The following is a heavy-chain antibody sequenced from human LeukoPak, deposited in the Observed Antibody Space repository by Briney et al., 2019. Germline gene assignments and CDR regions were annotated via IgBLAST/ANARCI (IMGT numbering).Heavy chain of an antibody. J-gene: IGHJ4*02. V-gene: IGHV3-23*01. D-gene: IGHD3-10*01. CDR3: AKGSEDYYGSGSYYNAYYFDY. Sequence: GGSLRLSCAVSGFAFGSEAMSWVRQSPARGLEWVASISPGGGTTYYADYVKGRFTISRDNSKNSLFVQMNSLRAEDTAVYYCAKGSEDYYGSGSYYNAYYFDYWGQGTLVTVSS. CDR1: GFAFGSEA. CDR2: ISPGGGTT.